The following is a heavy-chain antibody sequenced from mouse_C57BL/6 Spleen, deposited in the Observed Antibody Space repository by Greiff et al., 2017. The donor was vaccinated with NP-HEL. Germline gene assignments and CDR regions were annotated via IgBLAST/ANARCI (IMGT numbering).Heavy chain of an antibody. V-gene: IGHV1-42*01. CDR1: GYSFTGYY. D-gene: IGHD2-3*01. Sequence: VQLQQSGPELVKPGASVKISCKASGYSFTGYYMNWVKQSPEKSLEWIGEINPSTGGTTYNQKFKAKATLTVDKSSSTAYMQLKSLTSEDSAVYYCARRPVIYDGYYVDYWGQGTTLTVSS. CDR2: INPSTGGT. CDR3: ARRPVIYDGYYVDY. J-gene: IGHJ2*01.